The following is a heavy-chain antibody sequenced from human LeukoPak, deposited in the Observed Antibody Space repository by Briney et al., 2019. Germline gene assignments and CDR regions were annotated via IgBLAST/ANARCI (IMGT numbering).Heavy chain of an antibody. D-gene: IGHD3-10*01. Sequence: ASVKVSCKASGYTFTSYGISWVRQAPGQGLEWMGWISAYNGNTNYAQKLQGRVTITTDTSTSTAYMELRSLRSDDTAVYYCARERSQYGMDVWGQGTTVTVSS. CDR3: ARERSQYGMDV. CDR2: ISAYNGNT. CDR1: GYTFTSYG. J-gene: IGHJ6*02. V-gene: IGHV1-18*01.